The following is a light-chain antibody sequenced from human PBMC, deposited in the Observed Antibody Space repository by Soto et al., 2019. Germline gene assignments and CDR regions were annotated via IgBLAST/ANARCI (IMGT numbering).Light chain of an antibody. CDR3: QQYRA. CDR2: KAS. CDR1: QSISSW. J-gene: IGKJ1*01. V-gene: IGKV1-5*03. Sequence: DIQMTQSPSTLSASVGDRVTITCRASQSISSWLAWYQQKPGKAPKLLIYKASILESGVPSRFSGSGSGTEFTLTISSLQPDEFATYYCQQYRAFGQGTKVEIK.